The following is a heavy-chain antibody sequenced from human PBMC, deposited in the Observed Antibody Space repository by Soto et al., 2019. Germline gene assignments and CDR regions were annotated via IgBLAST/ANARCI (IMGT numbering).Heavy chain of an antibody. J-gene: IGHJ6*03. Sequence: SETLSLTCAVSSGSISSSNWWSWVRQPPGKGLEWIGEIYHSGSTNYNPSLKSRVTISVDKSKNQFSLKLSSVTAADTAVYYCARAFSIAAAGPMRRYYYMDVWGKGTTVTGSS. V-gene: IGHV4-4*02. CDR3: ARAFSIAAAGPMRRYYYMDV. CDR1: SGSISSSNW. D-gene: IGHD6-13*01. CDR2: IYHSGST.